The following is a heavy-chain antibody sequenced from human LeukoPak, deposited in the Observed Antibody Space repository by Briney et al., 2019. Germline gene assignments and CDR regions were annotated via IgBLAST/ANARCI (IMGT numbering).Heavy chain of an antibody. CDR1: GFTFSSYS. Sequence: GGSLRLSCAASGFTFSSYSMMWVRQAPGKGLEWVSYISSSSTTIHYADSVKGRFTISRDNSKNTLYLQMYSLRAEDTAVYYCAKIPYGDYVLDYYYYMDVWGKGTTVTISS. J-gene: IGHJ6*03. CDR2: ISSSSTTI. CDR3: AKIPYGDYVLDYYYYMDV. V-gene: IGHV3-48*01. D-gene: IGHD4-17*01.